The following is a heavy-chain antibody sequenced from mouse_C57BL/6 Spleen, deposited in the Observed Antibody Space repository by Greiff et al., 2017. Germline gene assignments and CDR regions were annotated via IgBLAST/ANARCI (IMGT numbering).Heavy chain of an antibody. Sequence: EVQLQQSGPELVKPGASVKISCKASGYTFTDYYMNWVKQSHGKSLEWIGDINPNNGGTSYNQKFKGKATLTVDKSSSTAYMELRSLTSEDSAVYYCARRGFVTTVPFDYWGQGTTLTVSS. D-gene: IGHD1-1*01. V-gene: IGHV1-26*01. CDR2: INPNNGGT. CDR1: GYTFTDYY. CDR3: ARRGFVTTVPFDY. J-gene: IGHJ2*01.